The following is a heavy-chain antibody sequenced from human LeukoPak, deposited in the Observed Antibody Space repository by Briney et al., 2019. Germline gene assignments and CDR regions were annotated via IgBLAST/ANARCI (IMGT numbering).Heavy chain of an antibody. Sequence: ETLSLTCTVSGYSISSGYYWGWVRQAPGKGLEWVSVIYSGGSTYYADSVKGRFTISRDNSKNTLYLQMNSLRAEDTAVYYCARDSRYCSGGSCYTNWFDPWGQGTLVTVSS. CDR1: GYSISSGYY. J-gene: IGHJ5*02. CDR2: IYSGGST. V-gene: IGHV3-66*01. D-gene: IGHD2-15*01. CDR3: ARDSRYCSGGSCYTNWFDP.